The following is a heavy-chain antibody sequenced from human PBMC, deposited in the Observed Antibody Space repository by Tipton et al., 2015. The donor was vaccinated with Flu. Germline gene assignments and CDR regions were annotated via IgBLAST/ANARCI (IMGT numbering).Heavy chain of an antibody. CDR3: GRLVPNYGDYCMDV. Sequence: TLSLTCTVSGDSISPYYWSWIRQPPGQGLEWIGYFYYGESTDYNPSLKSRVTMSVDTSKRQFSLRLTSVTAADAAVYYCGRLVPNYGDYCMDVSGKGASVTVS. CDR1: GDSISPYY. V-gene: IGHV4-59*01. CDR2: FYYGEST. D-gene: IGHD4/OR15-4a*01. J-gene: IGHJ6*03.